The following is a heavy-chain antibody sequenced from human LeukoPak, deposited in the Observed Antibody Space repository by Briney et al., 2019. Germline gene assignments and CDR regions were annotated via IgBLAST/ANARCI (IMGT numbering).Heavy chain of an antibody. J-gene: IGHJ4*02. Sequence: SETLSLTCAVSGGSISSSNWWSWVRPPPGKGLEWIGEIYHSGSTNYNPSLKSRVTISVDKSKNQFSLKLSSVTAADTAVYYCARYDSSGYPYSHFDYWGQGTLVTVSA. CDR3: ARYDSSGYPYSHFDY. V-gene: IGHV4-4*02. CDR2: IYHSGST. D-gene: IGHD3-22*01. CDR1: GGSISSSNW.